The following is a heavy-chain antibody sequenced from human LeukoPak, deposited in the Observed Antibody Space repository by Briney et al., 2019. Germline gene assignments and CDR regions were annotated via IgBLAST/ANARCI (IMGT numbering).Heavy chain of an antibody. CDR3: ARAAMMYSSSPRGWFDP. CDR1: GGSISSSNW. CDR2: INHSGST. V-gene: IGHV4-4*02. D-gene: IGHD6-13*01. J-gene: IGHJ5*02. Sequence: SGTLSLTCAVSGGSISSSNWWSWVRQPPGKGLEWIGEINHSGSTNYNPSLKSRVTISVDTSKNQFSLKLSSVTAADTAVYYCARAAMMYSSSPRGWFDPWGQGTLVTVSS.